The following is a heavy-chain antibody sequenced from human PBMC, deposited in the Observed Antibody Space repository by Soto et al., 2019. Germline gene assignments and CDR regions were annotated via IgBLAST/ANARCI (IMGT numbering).Heavy chain of an antibody. CDR3: ARRRYCGAACYKNYYFGIDV. D-gene: IGHD2-21*02. CDR1: GGSFSSYT. J-gene: IGHJ6*02. V-gene: IGHV1-69*02. Sequence: QAQLVQSGAEVKKPGSSVRLSCSTSGGSFSSYTLSWVRQAPGQGLEWMGRIIPVLTITDYAQKFRGRITITAGKSSNTAFMELTSLRPDDTAVYYCARRRYCGAACYKNYYFGIDVWGQGTTVTVSS. CDR2: IIPVLTIT.